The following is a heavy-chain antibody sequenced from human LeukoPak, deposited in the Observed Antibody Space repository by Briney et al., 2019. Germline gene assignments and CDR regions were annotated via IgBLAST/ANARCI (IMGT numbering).Heavy chain of an antibody. V-gene: IGHV1-69*13. CDR3: AREGEQLAYYYGMDV. Sequence: SVKVSCKASGGTFSSYAISWVRQAPGQGLEWMGGIIPIFGTANYAQKFQGRVTITADESTSTAYMELSSLRSEDAAVYYCAREGEQLAYYYGMDVWGKGTTVTVSS. D-gene: IGHD6-13*01. CDR1: GGTFSSYA. J-gene: IGHJ6*04. CDR2: IIPIFGTA.